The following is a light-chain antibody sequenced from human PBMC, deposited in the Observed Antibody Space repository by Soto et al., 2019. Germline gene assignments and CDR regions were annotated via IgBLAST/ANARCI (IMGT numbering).Light chain of an antibody. CDR2: SSS. CDR1: QSINTY. J-gene: IGKJ3*01. CDR3: QQSYSTRFT. V-gene: IGKV1-39*01. Sequence: FQMTQSPSSLSASVGDRVTITCRASQSINTYLNWYQFKPGKAPKLLIFSSSNLQTGVPSRFSGSGSGTHFPLTITRLQPEDSATYYCQQSYSTRFTFGPGTQVEI.